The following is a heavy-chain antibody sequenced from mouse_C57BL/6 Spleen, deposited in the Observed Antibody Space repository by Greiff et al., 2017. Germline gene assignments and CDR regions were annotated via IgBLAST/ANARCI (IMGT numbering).Heavy chain of an antibody. V-gene: IGHV1-61*01. CDR1: GYTFTSYW. CDR3: ARENYGSSYEGYFDV. CDR2: IYPSDSET. J-gene: IGHJ1*03. Sequence: VQLQQPGAELVRPGSSVKLSCKASGYTFTSYWMDWVKQRPGQGLEWIGNIYPSDSETHYNQKFKDKATLTVDKSSSTAYMQLSSLTSEDSAVYYCARENYGSSYEGYFDVWGTGTTVTVSS. D-gene: IGHD1-1*01.